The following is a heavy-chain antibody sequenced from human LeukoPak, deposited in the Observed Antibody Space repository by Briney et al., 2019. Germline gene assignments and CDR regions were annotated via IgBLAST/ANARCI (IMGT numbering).Heavy chain of an antibody. CDR2: FYYSGSS. CDR3: ARVLGNSAFDI. J-gene: IGHJ3*02. CDR1: GGSISSYY. Sequence: SETLSLTCTVSGGSISSYYWSWIRQPPGKGLEWIGYFYYSGSSNYNPSLKSRVTISGDTSKNQFSLKLSSVTAADTAVYYCARVLGNSAFDIWGQGTMVTVSS. V-gene: IGHV4-59*12. D-gene: IGHD3-16*01.